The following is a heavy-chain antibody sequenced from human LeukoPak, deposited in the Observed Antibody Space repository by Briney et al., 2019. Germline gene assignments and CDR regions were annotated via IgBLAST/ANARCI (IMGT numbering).Heavy chain of an antibody. CDR2: ISGSDDRT. CDR3: AKGDYNWNCGGTSFDP. CDR1: GFTFRSYA. V-gene: IGHV3-23*01. D-gene: IGHD1-7*01. J-gene: IGHJ5*02. Sequence: TGGSLRLSCAASGFTFRSYAMTWVRQAPEKGLEWVSSISGSDDRTYYADSVKGRFTISRDNSKNTVYLQMNSLRAEDTAVYYCAKGDYNWNCGGTSFDPWGQGTLVTVSS.